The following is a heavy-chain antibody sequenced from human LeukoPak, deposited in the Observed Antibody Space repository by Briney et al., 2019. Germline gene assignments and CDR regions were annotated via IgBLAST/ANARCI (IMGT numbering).Heavy chain of an antibody. CDR3: ARSFYYDSSVPPGY. Sequence: SETLSLTCTVSGGSISSYYWSWIRQPPGKELEWIGYIYYSGSTNYNPPLKSRVTISVDTSKNQFSLKLSSVTAADTAVYYCARSFYYDSSVPPGYWGQGTLVTVSS. D-gene: IGHD3-22*01. CDR1: GGSISSYY. V-gene: IGHV4-59*08. CDR2: IYYSGST. J-gene: IGHJ4*02.